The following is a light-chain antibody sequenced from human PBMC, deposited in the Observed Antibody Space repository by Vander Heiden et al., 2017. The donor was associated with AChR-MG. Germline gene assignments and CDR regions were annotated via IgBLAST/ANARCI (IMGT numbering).Light chain of an antibody. CDR3: HVWDSSSAHSV. J-gene: IGLJ1*01. CDR1: NLGSKH. Sequence: SYVLTPAPSVAVAPGQTARITCGGNNLGSKHVHWYQQRPGQAQVLVGFYRSRRPSGIPERFSGSNSVNTATMTIRRVEAGDAADYYCHVWDSSSAHSVFGTATKVTVL. V-gene: IGLV3-21*02. CDR2: YRS.